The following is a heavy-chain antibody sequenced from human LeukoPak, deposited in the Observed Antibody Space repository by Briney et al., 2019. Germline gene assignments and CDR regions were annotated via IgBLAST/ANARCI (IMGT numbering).Heavy chain of an antibody. Sequence: GGSLRLSCAASGFTFSIYAMSWVRQAPGKGLEWVSAMSGSGSSTYYADSVKGRFTISRDNSKNTLYLQMNSLRAEDTAVYYCAKTGAGYSSSWYDFGGQGTLVTVSS. CDR2: MSGSGSST. D-gene: IGHD6-13*01. J-gene: IGHJ4*02. V-gene: IGHV3-23*01. CDR3: AKTGAGYSSSWYDF. CDR1: GFTFSIYA.